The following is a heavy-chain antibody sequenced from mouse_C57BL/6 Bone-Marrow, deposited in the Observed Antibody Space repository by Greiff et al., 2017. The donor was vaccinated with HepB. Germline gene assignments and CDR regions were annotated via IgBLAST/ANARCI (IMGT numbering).Heavy chain of an antibody. CDR3: ARAYYSKRDYAMDY. CDR1: GFTFSSYG. D-gene: IGHD2-5*01. CDR2: ISSGGSYT. J-gene: IGHJ4*01. Sequence: EVHLVESGGDLVKPGGSLKLSCAASGFTFSSYGMSWVRQTPDKRLEWVATISSGGSYTYYPDSVKGRFTISRDNAKNTLYLQMSSLKAEDTAMYYCARAYYSKRDYAMDYWGQGTSVTVSS. V-gene: IGHV5-6*01.